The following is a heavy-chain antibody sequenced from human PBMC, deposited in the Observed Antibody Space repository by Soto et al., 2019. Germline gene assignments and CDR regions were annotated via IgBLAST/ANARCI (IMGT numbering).Heavy chain of an antibody. V-gene: IGHV4-61*08. CDR3: ARPRDGSSTSCYGALDP. Sequence: SETLSLTCAVSGGSISSGGYSWSWIRQPPGKGLEWIGYIYYSGSTNYNPSLKSRVTISVDTSKNQFSLKLSSVTAADTAVYYCARPRDGSSTSCYGALDPWGQGTLVTVSS. CDR1: GGSISSGGYS. J-gene: IGHJ5*02. D-gene: IGHD2-2*01. CDR2: IYYSGST.